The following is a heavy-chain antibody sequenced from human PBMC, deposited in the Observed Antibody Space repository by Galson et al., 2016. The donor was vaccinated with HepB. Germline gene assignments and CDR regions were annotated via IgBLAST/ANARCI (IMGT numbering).Heavy chain of an antibody. CDR2: ISGSGDAT. V-gene: IGHV3-23*01. CDR3: AKAPDSSYSYYYGMDV. Sequence: SLRLSCAASGFTFNYYAMTWVRQAAGKGLEWVSAISGSGDATYYADSVKGRFTISRDSSKNTVYLEMNRLRAEDTAVYYCAKAPDSSYSYYYGMDVWGKGTTVTVSS. CDR1: GFTFNYYA. D-gene: IGHD1-14*01. J-gene: IGHJ6*04.